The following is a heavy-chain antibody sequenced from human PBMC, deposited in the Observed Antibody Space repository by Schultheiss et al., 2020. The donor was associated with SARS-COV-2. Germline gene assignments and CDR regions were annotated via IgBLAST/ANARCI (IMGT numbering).Heavy chain of an antibody. V-gene: IGHV4-61*08. CDR1: GGSISSGGYY. CDR3: ARVAYPYHYMDV. J-gene: IGHJ6*03. Sequence: SETLSLTCTVSGGSISSGGYYWSWIRQPTGKGLEWIGEINHSGSTNYNPSLKSRVTISVDTSKNQFSLKLSSVTAADTAVYYCARVAYPYHYMDVWGKGTTVTVSS. CDR2: INHSGST.